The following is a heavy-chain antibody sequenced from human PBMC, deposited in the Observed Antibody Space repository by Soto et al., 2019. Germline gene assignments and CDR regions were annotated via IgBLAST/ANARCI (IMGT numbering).Heavy chain of an antibody. CDR3: ARLGQDIVVVVAAPSYFDY. V-gene: IGHV4-39*01. Sequence: SETLSLTCTVSGGSISSSSYYWGWIRQPPGKGLEWIGSIYYSGSTYYNPSLKSRVTISVDTSKNQFSLKLSSVTAADTAVYYCARLGQDIVVVVAAPSYFDYWGQVPLVPVSP. CDR2: IYYSGST. J-gene: IGHJ4*02. CDR1: GGSISSSSYY. D-gene: IGHD2-15*01.